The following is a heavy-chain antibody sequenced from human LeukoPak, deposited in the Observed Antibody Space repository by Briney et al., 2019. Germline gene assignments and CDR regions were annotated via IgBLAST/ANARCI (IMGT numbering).Heavy chain of an antibody. V-gene: IGHV3-21*01. J-gene: IGHJ6*02. Sequence: GGSLRLSCAASGFTFSSYSMNWVRQAPGKGLEWVSPISSSSSYIYYADSVKGGFTISRDNAKNSLYLQMNSLRAEDTAVYYCARDDIRNYYYYGMDVWGQGTTVTVSS. D-gene: IGHD5-12*01. CDR2: ISSSSSYI. CDR3: ARDDIRNYYYYGMDV. CDR1: GFTFSSYS.